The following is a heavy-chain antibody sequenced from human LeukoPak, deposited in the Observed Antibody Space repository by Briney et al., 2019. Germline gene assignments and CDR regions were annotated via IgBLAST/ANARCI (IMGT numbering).Heavy chain of an antibody. CDR1: GFTFKYEW. D-gene: IGHD3-10*01. V-gene: IGHV3-15*01. CDR2: IKNKGDGGTT. J-gene: IGHJ4*02. Sequence: TAGGSLRLSCAASGFTFKYEWVNWVRQAPGKGLEWVGRIKNKGDGGTTEYAAPVKDRFTISRDDSENTLSLQMNSLKTEDTAVYYCAPGGAKAYSWGQGTLVTVSS. CDR3: APGGAKAYS.